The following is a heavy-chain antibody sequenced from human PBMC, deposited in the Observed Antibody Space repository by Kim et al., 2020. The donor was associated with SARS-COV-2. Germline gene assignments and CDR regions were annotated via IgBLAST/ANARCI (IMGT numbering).Heavy chain of an antibody. CDR2: NT. V-gene: IGHV1-3*01. D-gene: IGHD6-19*01. CDR3: VGVAGHVDC. Sequence: NTKYSQEFQGRVTITRDASASTAYVGLSSLRSEDTAVYYCVGVAGHVDCWGQGTLVTVSS. J-gene: IGHJ4*02.